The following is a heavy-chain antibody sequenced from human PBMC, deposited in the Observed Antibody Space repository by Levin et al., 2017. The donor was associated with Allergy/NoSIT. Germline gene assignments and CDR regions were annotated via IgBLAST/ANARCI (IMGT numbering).Heavy chain of an antibody. J-gene: IGHJ4*03. Sequence: PGGSLRLSCAASGFIFSRYVMSWVRQAPWKGLEWVSSISESGLTTDHTDSVKGRFTISRDNSKDTLYLQMESLRDEDTAVYYCGKNDYGNPIDSWGHGTLVIVSS. V-gene: IGHV3-23*01. D-gene: IGHD4-11*01. CDR2: ISESGLTT. CDR3: GKNDYGNPIDS. CDR1: GFIFSRYV.